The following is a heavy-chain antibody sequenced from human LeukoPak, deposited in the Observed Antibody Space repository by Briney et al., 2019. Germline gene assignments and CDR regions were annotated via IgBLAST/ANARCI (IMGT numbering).Heavy chain of an antibody. CDR3: ARGIRRGSGYPLAY. D-gene: IGHD3-22*01. Sequence: GASVKVSCKASGYTFTSYDINWVRHAPGQGLEWMGWMNPDSGNTGYAQKFQGRVTMTMNTSISTAYMELSSLRSEDTVVYYCARGIRRGSGYPLAYWGQGTLVTVSS. CDR2: MNPDSGNT. J-gene: IGHJ4*02. CDR1: GYTFTSYD. V-gene: IGHV1-8*01.